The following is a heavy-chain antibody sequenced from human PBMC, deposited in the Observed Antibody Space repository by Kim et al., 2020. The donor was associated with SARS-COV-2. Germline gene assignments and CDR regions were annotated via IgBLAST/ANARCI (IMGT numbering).Heavy chain of an antibody. CDR1: GYSFSRYA. D-gene: IGHD2-15*01. J-gene: IGHJ5*02. V-gene: IGHV1-3*01. CDR2: IDAGAGNT. Sequence: ASVKVSCKASGYSFSRYAIHWMRQAPGQRLEWIGWIDAGAGNTKYSQRFQGRVTITRDTSASTVYMEMSSLTSEDTAIYYCARGWSATGIDPWGQGTLVTVSS. CDR3: ARGWSATGIDP.